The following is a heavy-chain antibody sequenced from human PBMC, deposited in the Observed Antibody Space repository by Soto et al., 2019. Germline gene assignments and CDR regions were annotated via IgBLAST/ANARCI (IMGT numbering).Heavy chain of an antibody. CDR2: INTITGTP. CDR1: GYTFTTYH. Sequence: QVQLVHSGSELEKPGASVRVSCKASGYTFTTYHINWVRQAPGQGLEWMGWINTITGTPSYAQGFTGWFVFSLDIFVSSAYLLIFILKAEDTAVYYWSSLVVGAFDVWCQGTKVSVSS. D-gene: IGHD2-8*02. V-gene: IGHV7-4-1*01. J-gene: IGHJ3*01. CDR3: SSLVVGAFDV.